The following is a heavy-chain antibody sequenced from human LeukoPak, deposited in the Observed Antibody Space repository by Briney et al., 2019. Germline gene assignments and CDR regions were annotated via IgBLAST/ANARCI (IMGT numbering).Heavy chain of an antibody. CDR1: GYTLTELS. Sequence: ASVKVSCKVSGYTLTELSMHWVRQAPGKGLEWMGGFDPEDGETSYAQKFQGRVTMTEDTPTDTAYMELSSLRSEDTAVYYCATQTTYYYYYYMDVWGKGTTVTVSS. CDR3: ATQTTYYYYYYMDV. J-gene: IGHJ6*03. CDR2: FDPEDGET. D-gene: IGHD4-11*01. V-gene: IGHV1-24*01.